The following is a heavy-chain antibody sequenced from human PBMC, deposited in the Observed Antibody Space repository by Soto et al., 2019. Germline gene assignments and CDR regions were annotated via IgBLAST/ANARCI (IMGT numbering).Heavy chain of an antibody. CDR3: ASPRRSVDSSSWYSPYYYYGMDV. V-gene: IGHV4-39*01. D-gene: IGHD6-13*01. J-gene: IGHJ6*02. CDR1: GGSISSSSYY. CDR2: IYYSGST. Sequence: TLSLTCTVSGGSISSSSYYWRWIRQPPGKGLEWIGSIYYSGSTYYNPSLKSRVTISVDTSKNQFSLKLSSVTAADTAVYYCASPRRSVDSSSWYSPYYYYGMDVWGQGTTVTVSS.